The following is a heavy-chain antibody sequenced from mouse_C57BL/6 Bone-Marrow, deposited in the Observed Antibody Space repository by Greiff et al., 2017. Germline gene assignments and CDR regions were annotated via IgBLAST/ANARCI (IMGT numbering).Heavy chain of an antibody. D-gene: IGHD1-2*01. CDR2: ISNGGGST. CDR3: ARRRLYYAMDY. Sequence: EVKVEESGGGLVQPGGSLKLSCAASGFTFSDYYMYWVRQTPEKRLEWVAYISNGGGSTYYPDTVKGRFTISRDNAKNTLYLQMSRLQSEDTAMYYCARRRLYYAMDYWGQGTSVTVSS. J-gene: IGHJ4*01. CDR1: GFTFSDYY. V-gene: IGHV5-12*01.